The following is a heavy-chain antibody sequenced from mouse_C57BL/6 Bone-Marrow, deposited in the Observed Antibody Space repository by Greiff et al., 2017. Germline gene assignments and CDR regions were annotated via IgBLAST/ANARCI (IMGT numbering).Heavy chain of an antibody. V-gene: IGHV1-54*01. Sequence: VQLKESGAELVRPGTSVKVSCKASGYAFTNYLIEWVKQRPGQGLEWIGVINPGSGGTNYNEKFKGKATLTADKSSSTAYMQLSSLTSEDSAVYFGARREDTTACDYWGQGTTLTVSS. D-gene: IGHD1-2*01. CDR2: INPGSGGT. J-gene: IGHJ2*01. CDR1: GYAFTNYL. CDR3: ARREDTTACDY.